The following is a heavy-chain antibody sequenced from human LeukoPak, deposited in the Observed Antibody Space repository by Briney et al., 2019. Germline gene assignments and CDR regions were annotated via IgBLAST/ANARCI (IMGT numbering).Heavy chain of an antibody. V-gene: IGHV3-9*01. CDR2: ISWNSGSI. D-gene: IGHD3-22*01. CDR3: AKRGRSGSFDY. J-gene: IGHJ4*02. Sequence: GGSLRLSCAASGFTFDDYAMHWVRQAPGKGLEWVSGISWNSGSIGYADSVKGRFTISRDNSKNTLYLQMNSLRAEDTAVYYCAKRGRSGSFDYWGQGTLVTVSS. CDR1: GFTFDDYA.